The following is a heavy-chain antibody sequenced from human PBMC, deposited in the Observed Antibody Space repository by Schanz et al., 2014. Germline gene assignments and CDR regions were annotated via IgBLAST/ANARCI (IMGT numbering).Heavy chain of an antibody. D-gene: IGHD3-10*01. J-gene: IGHJ3*02. V-gene: IGHV3-21*02. Sequence: EVRLVESGGGLVKPGGSLRLSCAASGFTFSSYSMSWVRQAPGKGLGWVSFISSSSDYINYADSVKGRFTISRDNPKNSLYLQMNSLRVEDTAVYYCAREDMLRGIRAFDIWGQGTMVTVSS. CDR2: ISSSSDYI. CDR3: AREDMLRGIRAFDI. CDR1: GFTFSSYS.